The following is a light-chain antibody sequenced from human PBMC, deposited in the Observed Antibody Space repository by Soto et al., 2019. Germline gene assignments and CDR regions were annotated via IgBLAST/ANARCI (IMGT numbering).Light chain of an antibody. CDR2: MNS. V-gene: IGKV2-28*01. CDR3: MQALRTPFT. J-gene: IGKJ5*01. CDR1: QSLLHSNGYNY. Sequence: DTVMTQSPFSLPVTPGEPASISCRSSQSLLHSNGYNYLDWYVQKPGQSPQLLIYMNSNRASGVPDQVHGQGLSLKFSPKNRKMEGGEGWGFYCMQALRTPFTFGQGTRLEIK.